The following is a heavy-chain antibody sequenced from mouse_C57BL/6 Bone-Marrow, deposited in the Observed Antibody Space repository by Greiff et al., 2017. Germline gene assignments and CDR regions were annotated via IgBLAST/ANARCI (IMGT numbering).Heavy chain of an antibody. Sequence: EVKLVESEGGLVQPGSSMKLSCTASGFTFSDYYMAWVRQVPEKGLEWVANINYDGSSTYYLDSLKSRFIISRDNAKNILYLQMSSLKSEDTATYYCARDPYYYGSRWWYFDVWGTGTTVTVSS. CDR1: GFTFSDYY. D-gene: IGHD1-1*01. CDR2: INYDGSST. V-gene: IGHV5-16*01. CDR3: ARDPYYYGSRWWYFDV. J-gene: IGHJ1*03.